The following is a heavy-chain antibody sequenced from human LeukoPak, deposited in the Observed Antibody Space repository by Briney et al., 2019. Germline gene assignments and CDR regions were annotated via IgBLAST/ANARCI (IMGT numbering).Heavy chain of an antibody. Sequence: SETLSLTCTVSGGSLTDYYWAWIRQPPGKGLEWIGYIYSRGSTTYNPSLQSRVSLSIDTSKSQFSLSLTSVTAADTAVYYCARHPRNDFWVGYGSFDVWGQGTMVTVSS. D-gene: IGHD3-3*01. V-gene: IGHV4-4*09. CDR1: GGSLTDYY. J-gene: IGHJ3*01. CDR2: IYSRGST. CDR3: ARHPRNDFWVGYGSFDV.